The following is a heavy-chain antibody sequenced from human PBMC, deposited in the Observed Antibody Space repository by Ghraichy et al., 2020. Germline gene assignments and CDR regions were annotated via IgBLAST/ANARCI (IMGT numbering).Heavy chain of an antibody. CDR3: ARDLGGSGWFNDAFDI. V-gene: IGHV3-48*02. J-gene: IGHJ3*02. D-gene: IGHD6-13*01. CDR2: ISGRSGTT. CDR1: DFTFNAYN. Sequence: GSLRLSCAASDFTFNAYNMNWVRQAPGKGLQWIAYISGRSGTTYYADSVKGRFTISRDNAKNSLFLQMNSLRDEDTAVYYCARDLGGSGWFNDAFDIWGHGTMVTVSS.